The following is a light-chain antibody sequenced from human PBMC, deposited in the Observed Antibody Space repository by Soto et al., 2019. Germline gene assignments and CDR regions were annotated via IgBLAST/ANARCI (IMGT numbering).Light chain of an antibody. CDR1: RSLTTW. V-gene: IGKV1-5*01. CDR2: DAS. Sequence: QMTQSPSTLSASVGHTVTVTCRASRSLTTWLAWYQQKPVKAHKLLISDASNLESGVPSRFSGSGSGTEFTLTISSLQPDDFATYYCQHYNSYSEAFGQGTKVDIK. CDR3: QHYNSYSEA. J-gene: IGKJ1*01.